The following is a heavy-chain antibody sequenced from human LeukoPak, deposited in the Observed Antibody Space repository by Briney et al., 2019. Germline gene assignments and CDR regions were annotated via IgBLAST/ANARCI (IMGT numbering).Heavy chain of an antibody. V-gene: IGHV3-30*18. D-gene: IGHD5-24*01. CDR1: RFTFSSYG. CDR2: ISYDGSNK. J-gene: IGHJ3*02. CDR3: AKVQRWLFYKDAFDM. Sequence: GGSLRLSCAASRFTFSSYGMHWVRQAPGKGLEWVAVISYDGSNKYYADSVKGRFTISRDNSKNTLYLQMNSLRAEDTAVYYCAKVQRWLFYKDAFDMWGQGTMVTVSS.